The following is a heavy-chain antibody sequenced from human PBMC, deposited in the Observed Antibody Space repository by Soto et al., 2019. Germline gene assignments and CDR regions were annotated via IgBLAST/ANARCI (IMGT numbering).Heavy chain of an antibody. CDR1: GGSFSGYY. Sequence: PSETLSLTCAVYGGSFSGYYWSWIRKHPGKGLEWIGEINHSGSTNYNPSLKSRVTISVDTSKNQFSLKLSSLRSEDTAVYYCARDLGGSPITGTKRLYRRTDFDYWGQGTLVTVSS. V-gene: IGHV4-34*01. CDR2: INHSGST. CDR3: ARDLGGSPITGTKRLYRRTDFDY. J-gene: IGHJ4*02. D-gene: IGHD1-7*01.